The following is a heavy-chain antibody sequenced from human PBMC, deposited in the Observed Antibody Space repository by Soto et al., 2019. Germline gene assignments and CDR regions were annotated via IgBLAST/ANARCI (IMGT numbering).Heavy chain of an antibody. D-gene: IGHD3-10*01. J-gene: IGHJ5*02. CDR1: GGSISSYY. Sequence: QVQLQESGPGLVKPSETLSLTCTVSGGSISSYYWSWIRQPAGKGLEWIGRIYTSGSTNYNPSLKSRVTMSVDTTKNQFSLKLSSVTAADTAVYYCAREDPLLWFGELLHNWFDPWGQGTLVTVSS. CDR3: AREDPLLWFGELLHNWFDP. V-gene: IGHV4-4*07. CDR2: IYTSGST.